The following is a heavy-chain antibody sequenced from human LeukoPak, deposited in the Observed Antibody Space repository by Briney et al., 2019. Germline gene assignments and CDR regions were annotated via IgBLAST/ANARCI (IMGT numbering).Heavy chain of an antibody. CDR3: TGEYYYDSSGSLDGY. D-gene: IGHD3-22*01. J-gene: IGHJ4*02. V-gene: IGHV3-49*04. Sequence: GGSLRLSCTASGFTFGDYAMSWVRQAPGKGLEWVGFIRSKAYGGTTEYAASVKGRFTISRDDSKSIAYLQMNSLKTEDTAVYYCTGEYYYDSSGSLDGYWGQGTLVTVSS. CDR2: IRSKAYGGTT. CDR1: GFTFGDYA.